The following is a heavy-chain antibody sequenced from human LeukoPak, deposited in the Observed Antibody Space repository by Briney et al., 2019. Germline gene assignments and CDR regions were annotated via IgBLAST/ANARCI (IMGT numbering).Heavy chain of an antibody. D-gene: IGHD2/OR15-2a*01. CDR1: GFTFRSYA. CDR3: ARPFLAGGYYMDV. V-gene: IGHV3-30*04. CDR2: ISYDGSNK. Sequence: GGSLRLSCAASGFTFRSYAMHWVRQAPGKGLEWVALISYDGSNKYYADSVKGRFTISRDNSKNTLFLQMNSLRADDTAVYYCARPFLAGGYYMDVWGKGTTVSVSS. J-gene: IGHJ6*03.